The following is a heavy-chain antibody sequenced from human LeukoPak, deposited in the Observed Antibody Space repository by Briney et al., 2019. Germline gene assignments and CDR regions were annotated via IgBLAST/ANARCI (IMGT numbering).Heavy chain of an antibody. D-gene: IGHD3-10*01. J-gene: IGHJ3*02. Sequence: QSGGSLRLSCAASGFTVSSNYMSWVRQAPGKGLEWVSVIYSGGSTYYADSVKGRFTISRDNSKNTLYLQMSSLRAEDTAVYYCASRSPRLLWFGELPGPAAFDIWGQGTMVTVSS. CDR3: ASRSPRLLWFGELPGPAAFDI. V-gene: IGHV3-66*01. CDR2: IYSGGST. CDR1: GFTVSSNY.